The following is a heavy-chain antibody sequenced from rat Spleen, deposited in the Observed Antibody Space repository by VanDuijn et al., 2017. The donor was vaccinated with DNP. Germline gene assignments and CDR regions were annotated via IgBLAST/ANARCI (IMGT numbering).Heavy chain of an antibody. Sequence: EVKLVESGGGLVQPGRSLKLSCAASGFNFNDYWMGWVRQAPGKGLEWIGEINKDSSRINYNTSLRDKFTISRDNVQKTLYLQMNKLGSEDTAIYYCAKGPNFGGWSDYFDYWGQGVMVTVSS. J-gene: IGHJ2*01. V-gene: IGHV4-2*01. CDR1: GFNFNDYW. CDR3: AKGPNFGGWSDYFDY. D-gene: IGHD1-11*01. CDR2: INKDSSRI.